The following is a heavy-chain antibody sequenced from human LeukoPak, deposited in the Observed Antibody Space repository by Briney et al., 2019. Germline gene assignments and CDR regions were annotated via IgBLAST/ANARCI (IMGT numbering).Heavy chain of an antibody. CDR1: GYTFISYG. V-gene: IGHV1-18*01. CDR2: ISAHNGNT. CDR3: ARDATRSVIVGAEDGFDY. J-gene: IGHJ4*02. Sequence: GSVKVSCKASGYTFISYGISWVRQAPGQGLEWMGWISAHNGNTNYAQKLQGRVTMTKDTSTTTAYMELRSLRSDDTAVYYCARDATRSVIVGAEDGFDYWGQGTLVTVSS. D-gene: IGHD1-26*01.